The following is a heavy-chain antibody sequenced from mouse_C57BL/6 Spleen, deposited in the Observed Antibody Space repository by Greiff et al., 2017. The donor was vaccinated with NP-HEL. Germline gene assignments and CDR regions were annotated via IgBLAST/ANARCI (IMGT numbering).Heavy chain of an antibody. D-gene: IGHD2-5*01. CDR2: IYPGDGDT. J-gene: IGHJ1*03. V-gene: IGHV1-80*01. Sequence: VQLQQSGAELVKPGASVKISCKASGYAFSSYWMNWVKQRPGKGLEWIGQIYPGDGDTNYNGKFKGKATLTADKSSSTAYMQLSSLTSEDSAVYFCARPYYSNYDWYFDVWGTGTTVTVSS. CDR1: GYAFSSYW. CDR3: ARPYYSNYDWYFDV.